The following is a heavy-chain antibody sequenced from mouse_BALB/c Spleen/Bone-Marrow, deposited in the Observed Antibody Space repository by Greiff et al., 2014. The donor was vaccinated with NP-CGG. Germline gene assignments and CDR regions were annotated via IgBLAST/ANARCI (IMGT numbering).Heavy chain of an antibody. J-gene: IGHJ2*01. CDR2: INPYNGDT. D-gene: IGHD1-1*01. V-gene: IGHV1-20*02. Sequence: EVKLMESGPELVKPGASVKISCKASGYSFTGYFMNWVMQSHGKSLEWIGRINPYNGDTFYNQKFKGKATLTVDKSSSTAHMELRSLASEDSAVYYCARSGYYGSSYFDCWGQGTTLTVSS. CDR1: GYSFTGYF. CDR3: ARSGYYGSSYFDC.